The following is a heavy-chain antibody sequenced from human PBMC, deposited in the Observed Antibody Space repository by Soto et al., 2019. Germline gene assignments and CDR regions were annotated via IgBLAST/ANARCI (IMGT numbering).Heavy chain of an antibody. Sequence: VGSLRLSCSASGFTFSSYAMHWVRQAPGKGLEYVSAISSNRGSTYYADSVKGRFTISTDNSKNTLYLQMSSLRAEDTAVYYCVSYCDRPRCYDDYWGQGTLVTVSS. D-gene: IGHD2-2*01. V-gene: IGHV3-64D*06. CDR3: VSYCDRPRCYDDY. J-gene: IGHJ4*02. CDR1: GFTFSSYA. CDR2: ISSNRGST.